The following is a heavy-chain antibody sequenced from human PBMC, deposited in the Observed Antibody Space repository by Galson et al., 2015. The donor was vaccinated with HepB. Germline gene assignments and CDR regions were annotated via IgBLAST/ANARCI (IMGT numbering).Heavy chain of an antibody. CDR1: GFTFEDYA. Sequence: SLRLSCAASGFTFEDYAMHWVRQVPGKGLEWVAGISWKSDFTGYADSVRGRFTISRDNAEYSLHLQMNSLRTEDTALYYCAQDLTYYYGSGSYFVGMNAWGQGTTVTVSA. V-gene: IGHV3-9*01. D-gene: IGHD3-10*01. CDR3: AQDLTYYYGSGSYFVGMNA. CDR2: ISWKSDFT. J-gene: IGHJ6*01.